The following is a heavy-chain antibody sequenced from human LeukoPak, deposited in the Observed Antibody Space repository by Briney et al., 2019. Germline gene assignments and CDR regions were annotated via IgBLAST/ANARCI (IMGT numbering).Heavy chain of an antibody. CDR1: GGSISSGGYY. V-gene: IGHV4-31*03. D-gene: IGHD3-22*01. J-gene: IGHJ4*02. Sequence: SQTLSLTCTVSGGSISSGGYYWSWIRQHPGKGLEWIVYIYYSGSTYYNPSLKSRVTISVDRSKNQFSLKLSSVTAADTAVYYCASYYYPLYYFDYWGQGTLVTVSS. CDR3: ASYYYPLYYFDY. CDR2: IYYSGST.